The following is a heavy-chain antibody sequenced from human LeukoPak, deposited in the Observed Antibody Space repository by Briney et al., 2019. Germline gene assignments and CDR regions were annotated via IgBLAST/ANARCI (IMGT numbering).Heavy chain of an antibody. D-gene: IGHD6-13*01. Sequence: SETLSLTCTVSGGSISSYYWSWIRQPAGKGLEWIGRIYTSGSTNYNPSLKSRVTMSVDTSKNQFSLKLSSVTAADTAVYYCVRGLRGVSIAAAGYYYYYMDVWGKGTTVTVSS. V-gene: IGHV4-4*07. CDR1: GGSISSYY. CDR2: IYTSGST. J-gene: IGHJ6*03. CDR3: VRGLRGVSIAAAGYYYYYMDV.